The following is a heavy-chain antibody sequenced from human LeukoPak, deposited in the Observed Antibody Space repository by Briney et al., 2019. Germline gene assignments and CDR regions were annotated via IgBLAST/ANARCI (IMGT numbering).Heavy chain of an antibody. CDR3: TRGSSRWNDGDWFDP. CDR1: GFTFSSYN. D-gene: IGHD1-1*01. J-gene: IGHJ5*02. V-gene: IGHV3-21*01. CDR2: ISSGSYSI. Sequence: GGSLRLSCAASGFTFSSYNMNWVRQAPGKGLEWVSSISSGSYSIYYADSVKGRFTISRDNSKTTLYLQMNSLRAEDTAVYYCTRGSSRWNDGDWFDPWGQGTLVTVSS.